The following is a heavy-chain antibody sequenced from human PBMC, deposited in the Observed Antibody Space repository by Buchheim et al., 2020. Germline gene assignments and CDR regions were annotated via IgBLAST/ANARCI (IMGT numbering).Heavy chain of an antibody. D-gene: IGHD4-17*01. V-gene: IGHV1-46*03. CDR2: INPSGGST. J-gene: IGHJ4*02. Sequence: QVQLVQSGAEVKKPGASVKSSCKASGNTFTSYYMHWVRQAPGQGLEWMRIINPSGGSTSYAHKFQGRVTMTRNTSTSTVYMKLSSLRSEDTAVYYCARSVDEYGEFNFDYWGQGTL. CDR3: ARSVDEYGEFNFDY. CDR1: GNTFTSYY.